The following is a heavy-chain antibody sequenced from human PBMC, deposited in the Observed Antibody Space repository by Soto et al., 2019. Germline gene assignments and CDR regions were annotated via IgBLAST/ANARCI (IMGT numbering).Heavy chain of an antibody. CDR2: IYPGDSDT. J-gene: IGHJ3*02. Sequence: PGESLKISCKGSGYSFTSYWIGWVRQMPGKGLEWMGIIYPGDSDTRYSPSFQGQVTISADKSISTAYLQWSSLKASDTAMYYCARLGLGYGDYVGAFDIWGQGTMVTVSS. CDR1: GYSFTSYW. V-gene: IGHV5-51*01. D-gene: IGHD4-17*01. CDR3: ARLGLGYGDYVGAFDI.